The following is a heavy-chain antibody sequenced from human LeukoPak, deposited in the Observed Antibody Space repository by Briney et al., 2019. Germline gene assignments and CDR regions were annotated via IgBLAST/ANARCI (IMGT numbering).Heavy chain of an antibody. V-gene: IGHV3-23*01. CDR3: AKRLRDGYNSPIDY. CDR2: ISDNGESI. J-gene: IGHJ4*02. Sequence: GGSLRLSCVASGFTITTYAMNWVRQAPGKGLEWVSGISDNGESIYYADSVKDRFTISRDIPRNTLYLQMNSLRDDDTAVYYCAKRLRDGYNSPIDYWGQGILVTVSS. D-gene: IGHD5-24*01. CDR1: GFTITTYA.